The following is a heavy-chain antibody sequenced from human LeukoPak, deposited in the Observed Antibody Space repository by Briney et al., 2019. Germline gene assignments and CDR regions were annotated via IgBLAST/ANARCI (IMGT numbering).Heavy chain of an antibody. CDR1: GYTFTSYD. V-gene: IGHV1-8*03. J-gene: IGHJ4*02. D-gene: IGHD5-18*01. Sequence: ASVKVSCKASGYTFTSYDINWVRQATGQGLEWMGWMNPNSGNTGYAQKFQGRVTITRSTSISTAYMELSSLRSEDTAVYYCARGYSYGYEADYWGQGTLVTVSS. CDR2: MNPNSGNT. CDR3: ARGYSYGYEADY.